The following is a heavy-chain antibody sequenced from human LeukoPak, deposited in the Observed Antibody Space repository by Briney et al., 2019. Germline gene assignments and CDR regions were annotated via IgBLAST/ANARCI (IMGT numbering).Heavy chain of an antibody. CDR3: ATLNYYDSSGYYEDSPQDY. Sequence: ASVKVSCKVSGYTLTELSMHWVRQAPGKGLEWMGGFDPEDGKTIYAQKFQGRVTMTEDTSTDTAYMELSSLRSEDTAVYYCATLNYYDSSGYYEDSPQDYWGQGTLVTVSS. CDR1: GYTLTELS. CDR2: FDPEDGKT. D-gene: IGHD3-22*01. V-gene: IGHV1-24*01. J-gene: IGHJ4*02.